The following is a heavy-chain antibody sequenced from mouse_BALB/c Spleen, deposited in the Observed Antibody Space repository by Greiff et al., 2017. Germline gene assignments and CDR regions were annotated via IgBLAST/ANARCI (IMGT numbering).Heavy chain of an antibody. CDR1: GYTFTSYW. CDR2: INPSTGYT. J-gene: IGHJ4*01. V-gene: IGHV1-7*01. Sequence: VQLVESGAELAKPGASVKMSCKASGYTFTSYWMHWVKQRPGQGLEWIGYINPSTGYTEYNQKFKDKATLTADKSSSTAYMQLSSLTSEDSAVYYCARSDYYGSLMDYWGQGTSVTVSS. CDR3: ARSDYYGSLMDY. D-gene: IGHD1-1*01.